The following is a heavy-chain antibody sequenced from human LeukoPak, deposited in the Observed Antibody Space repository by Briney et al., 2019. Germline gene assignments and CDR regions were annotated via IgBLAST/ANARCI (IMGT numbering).Heavy chain of an antibody. V-gene: IGHV3-74*01. Sequence: GGALRLSCAASGFTFINYAMHWVRQAPGKGLVWVSRINSDGSSTSYADSVKGRFTISRDNAKNTLYLQMNSLRAEDTAVYYCARGYGLIDYWGQGTLVTVSS. D-gene: IGHD4-17*01. CDR2: INSDGSST. CDR3: ARGYGLIDY. J-gene: IGHJ4*02. CDR1: GFTFINYA.